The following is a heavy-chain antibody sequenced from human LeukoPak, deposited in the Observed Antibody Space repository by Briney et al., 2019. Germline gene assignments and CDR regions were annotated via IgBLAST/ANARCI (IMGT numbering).Heavy chain of an antibody. J-gene: IGHJ4*02. CDR2: ISGSGGST. D-gene: IGHD3-22*01. CDR1: GFTFSSYA. Sequence: GGSLRLSCAASGFTFSSYAMSWVRKAPGKGLEWVSAISGSGGSTYYADSVKGRFTISRDNSKNTLYLQMNSLRAEDTAVYYCATKMYYYDSSGYYSWGFDYWGQGTLVTVSS. V-gene: IGHV3-23*01. CDR3: ATKMYYYDSSGYYSWGFDY.